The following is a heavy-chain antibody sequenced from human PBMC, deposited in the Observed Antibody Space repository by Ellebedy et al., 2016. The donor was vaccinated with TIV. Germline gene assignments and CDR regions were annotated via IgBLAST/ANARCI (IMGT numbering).Heavy chain of an antibody. CDR1: GGSISSYY. CDR3: ARDSGSEYVIFDA. D-gene: IGHD3-10*01. CDR2: FYSSGIT. J-gene: IGHJ4*02. V-gene: IGHV4-4*07. Sequence: MPGGSLRLSCTVSGGSISSYYWSWIRQPAGKGLEWIGRFYSSGITDYNPSLKSRVTLSVETSKNQFSLKLSSVTAADTAVYYCARDSGSEYVIFDAWGQGSLVTVSS.